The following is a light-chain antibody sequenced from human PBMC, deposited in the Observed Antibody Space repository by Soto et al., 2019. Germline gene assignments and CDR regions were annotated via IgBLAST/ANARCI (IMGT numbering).Light chain of an antibody. CDR1: QSVSSSY. V-gene: IGKV3-20*01. Sequence: EIVLTQSPGTLSLSPGDRATLSCRASQSVSSSYLAWYQQNPGQAPRLLIYGASSRATGIPDRFSGSGSGTDFNLTISRLEPEDFAVYYCQQYGSSPPWTFGQGTKVEIK. J-gene: IGKJ1*01. CDR3: QQYGSSPPWT. CDR2: GAS.